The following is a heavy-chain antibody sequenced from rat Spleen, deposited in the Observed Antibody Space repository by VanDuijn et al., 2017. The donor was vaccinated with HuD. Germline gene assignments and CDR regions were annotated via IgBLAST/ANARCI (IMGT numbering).Heavy chain of an antibody. J-gene: IGHJ2*01. CDR2: IIYDGSST. D-gene: IGHD1-12*02. CDR3: ATHQGMVVITPFDY. V-gene: IGHV5S10*01. CDR1: GFTFSDYN. Sequence: EVRLVESGGGLVRPGRSLRLSCAASGFTFSDYNMAWVRQAPKKGLEWVATIIYDGSSTDYRDSVKGRFTISRDNAKSTLYLQMDSLRSEDTATYYCATHQGMVVITPFDYWGQGVMVTVSS.